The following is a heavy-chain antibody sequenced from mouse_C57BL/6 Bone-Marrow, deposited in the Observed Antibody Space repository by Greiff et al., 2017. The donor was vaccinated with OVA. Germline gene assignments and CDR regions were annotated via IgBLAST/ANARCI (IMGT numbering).Heavy chain of an antibody. D-gene: IGHD2-4*01. CDR1: GFTFTDYY. CDR3: ARYMRLRRDAMDY. CDR2: IRNKANGYTT. J-gene: IGHJ4*01. V-gene: IGHV7-3*01. Sequence: EVKLMESGGGLVQPGGSLSLSCAASGFTFTDYYMSWVRQPPGKALEWLGFIRNKANGYTTEYSASVKGRFTISRDNSQSILYLQMNALRAEDSATYYCARYMRLRRDAMDYWGQGTLVTVSS.